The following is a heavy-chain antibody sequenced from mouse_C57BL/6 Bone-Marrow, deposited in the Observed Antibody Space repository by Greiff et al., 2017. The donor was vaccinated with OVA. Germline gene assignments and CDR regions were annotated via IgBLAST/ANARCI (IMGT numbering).Heavy chain of an antibody. Sequence: VQLQQSVAELVRPGASVKLSCTASGFNIKNTYMHWVKQRPEQGLEWIGRIDPANGNTKYAPKFQGKATITADTSSNTAYLQLSSLTSEDTAIYYCAGGVLITTVVAWYFDVWGTGTTVTVSS. D-gene: IGHD1-1*01. J-gene: IGHJ1*03. V-gene: IGHV14-3*01. CDR1: GFNIKNTY. CDR2: IDPANGNT. CDR3: AGGVLITTVVAWYFDV.